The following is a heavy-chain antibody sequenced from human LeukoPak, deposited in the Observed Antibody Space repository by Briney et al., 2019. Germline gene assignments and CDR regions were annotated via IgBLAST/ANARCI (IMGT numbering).Heavy chain of an antibody. D-gene: IGHD3-22*01. CDR1: GGSISSSSYY. V-gene: IGHV4-39*01. J-gene: IGHJ5*02. Sequence: KPSETLSLTCTVSGGSISSSSYYWGWIRQPPGKGLEWIGSIYYSGSTYYNPSLKSRVTISVDTSKNQFSLKLSSVTAADTAVYYCARQGVDSITSWGQGTLVTVSS. CDR2: IYYSGST. CDR3: ARQGVDSITS.